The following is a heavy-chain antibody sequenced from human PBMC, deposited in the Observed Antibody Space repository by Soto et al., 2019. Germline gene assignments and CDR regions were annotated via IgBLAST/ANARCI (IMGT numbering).Heavy chain of an antibody. CDR1: GYSFTTYF. J-gene: IGHJ6*02. D-gene: IGHD6-6*01. CDR2: VNPRTGST. Sequence: GASVKVSCKASGYSFTTYFMHWVRQAPGQGLEWMGRVNPRTGSTSYAQKFQGRVTITRDTSASTAYMELSSLRSEDTAVYYCCSSGHYYYYGMDVWGQGTTVTVSS. V-gene: IGHV1-46*01. CDR3: CSSGHYYYYGMDV.